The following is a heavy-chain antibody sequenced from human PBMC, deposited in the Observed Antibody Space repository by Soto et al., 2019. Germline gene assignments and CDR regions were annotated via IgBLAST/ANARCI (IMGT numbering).Heavy chain of an antibody. V-gene: IGHV3-9*01. CDR2: ISWNSGSI. J-gene: IGHJ4*02. Sequence: DVQLVESGGGLVQPGRSLRLSCAASGFTFDDYAMHWVRQAPGKGLEWVSGISWNSGSIGYADSVKGRFTISRDNAKNSLYLQMNSLRAEDTALYYCAKDRSGSGSYPYFDYWGQGTLVTVSS. CDR1: GFTFDDYA. D-gene: IGHD3-10*01. CDR3: AKDRSGSGSYPYFDY.